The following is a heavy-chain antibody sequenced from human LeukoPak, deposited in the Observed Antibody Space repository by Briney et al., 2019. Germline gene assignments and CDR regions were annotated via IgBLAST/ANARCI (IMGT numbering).Heavy chain of an antibody. CDR2: ISGSGGST. J-gene: IGHJ6*03. CDR1: GFTFSSYG. CDR3: AKGILAYDILTGTDMDV. D-gene: IGHD3-9*01. Sequence: PGGSLRLSCAASGFTFSSYGMSWVRQAPGKGLEWVSGISGSGGSTYYADSVKGRFTISRDNSKNTLYLQMNSLRAEDTAVYYCAKGILAYDILTGTDMDVWGKGTTVTISS. V-gene: IGHV3-23*01.